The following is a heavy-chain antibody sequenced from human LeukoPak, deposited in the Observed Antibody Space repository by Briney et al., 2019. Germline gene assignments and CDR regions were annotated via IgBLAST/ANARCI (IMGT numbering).Heavy chain of an antibody. Sequence: SETLSLTCTVSGGSISSGDYYWRWIRQPPGKGLEWIVYIYYSGSTYYNPSLKSRVTISVDTSKNQFSLKLSSVTAADPAVYYCARGDIVVVPAARIWFDPWGQGTLVTVSS. CDR2: IYYSGST. V-gene: IGHV4-30-4*01. CDR3: ARGDIVVVPAARIWFDP. CDR1: GGSISSGDYY. D-gene: IGHD2-2*01. J-gene: IGHJ5*02.